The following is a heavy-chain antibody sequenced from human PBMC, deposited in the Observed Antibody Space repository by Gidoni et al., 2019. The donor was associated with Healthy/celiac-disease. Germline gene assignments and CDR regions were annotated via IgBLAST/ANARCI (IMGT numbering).Heavy chain of an antibody. J-gene: IGHJ6*02. CDR2: INHRGST. V-gene: IGHV4-34*01. Sequence: QVQLQQWGAGLLKPSKTLSLTCSVYGGSFSVYYCSWIRQPPGKGMELIGEINHRGSTNYNPSLKSRVTIAVDTSKNQLYLKLSSVTAEDTAVYYCARGVFNDDYIWGSYRVQTSRYGMDVWGQGTTVTVSS. D-gene: IGHD3-16*02. CDR3: ARGVFNDDYIWGSYRVQTSRYGMDV. CDR1: GGSFSVYY.